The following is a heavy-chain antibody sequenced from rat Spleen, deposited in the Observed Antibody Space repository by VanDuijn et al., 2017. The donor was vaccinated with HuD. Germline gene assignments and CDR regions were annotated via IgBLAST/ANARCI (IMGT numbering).Heavy chain of an antibody. D-gene: IGHD1-12*02. Sequence: EVQLVESGENLVQPGRSTKLSCAASGFTFSNYDMAWVRQAPKKGLEWVASISYEGSSTYYGDSVKGRFTISRDQVESTLYLQMDSLRSEDTATYYCATDGYYDGTYYAVYVMDAWGQGASVTVSS. V-gene: IGHV5-22*01. J-gene: IGHJ4*01. CDR2: ISYEGSST. CDR3: ATDGYYDGTYYAVYVMDA. CDR1: GFTFSNYD.